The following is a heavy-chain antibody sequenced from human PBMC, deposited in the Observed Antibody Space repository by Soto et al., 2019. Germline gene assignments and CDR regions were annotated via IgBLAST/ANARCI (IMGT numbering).Heavy chain of an antibody. D-gene: IGHD4-17*01. J-gene: IGHJ4*02. CDR2: ISSSSSTI. CDR1: GFTFSSYS. V-gene: IGHV3-48*01. CDR3: ATDIYGDDEC. Sequence: GGSLRLSCAASGFTFSSYSMNWVRQAPGKGLEWVSYISSSSSTIYYADSVKGRFTISRDNAKNSLYLQMNSLRFEDTAIYYCATDIYGDDECWGQGILVTVSS.